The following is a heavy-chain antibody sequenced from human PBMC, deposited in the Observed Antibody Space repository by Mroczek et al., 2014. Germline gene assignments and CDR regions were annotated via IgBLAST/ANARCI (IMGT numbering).Heavy chain of an antibody. D-gene: IGHD1-26*01. J-gene: IGHJ4*02. CDR3: ARHTVGKTRRWELLHPFDY. CDR2: IYYSGST. Sequence: QVQLQESGPGLVKPSETLSLTCTVSGGSISSSSYYWGWIRQPPGKGLEWIGSIYYSGSTYYNPSLKSRVTISVDTSKNQFSLKLSSVTAADTAVYYCARHTVGKTRRWELLHPFDYWGQGTLVTVSS. V-gene: IGHV4-39*01. CDR1: GGSISSSSYY.